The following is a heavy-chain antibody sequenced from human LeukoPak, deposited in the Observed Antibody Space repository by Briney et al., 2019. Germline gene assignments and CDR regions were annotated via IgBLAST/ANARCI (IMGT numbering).Heavy chain of an antibody. Sequence: ASLKVSCKTARYTFTGFYIHWVRQAPGQGLEWVGWIDPGSGATNYTQRFQGRVTMTRDTSLNTAYMELSSLTSDDTAVYYCARAGARYYYYGMDVWGQGTTVVVSS. V-gene: IGHV1-2*02. CDR2: IDPGSGAT. CDR1: RYTFTGFY. CDR3: ARAGARYYYYGMDV. J-gene: IGHJ6*02. D-gene: IGHD3-9*01.